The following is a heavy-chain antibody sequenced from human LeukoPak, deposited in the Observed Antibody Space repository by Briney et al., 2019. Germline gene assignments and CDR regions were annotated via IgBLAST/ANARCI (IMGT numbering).Heavy chain of an antibody. J-gene: IGHJ4*02. CDR2: IYYSGST. Sequence: SETLSLTCTDSGGSISSSSYYWGWIRQPPGKGLEWIGSIYYSGSTYYNPSLKSRVTISVDTSKNQFSLKLSSVTAADTAVYYCARLNGLELPDWGQGTLVTVSS. CDR1: GGSISSSSYY. D-gene: IGHD1-7*01. V-gene: IGHV4-39*01. CDR3: ARLNGLELPD.